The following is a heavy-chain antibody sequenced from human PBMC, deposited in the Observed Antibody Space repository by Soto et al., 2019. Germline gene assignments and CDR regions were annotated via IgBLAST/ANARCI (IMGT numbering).Heavy chain of an antibody. D-gene: IGHD2-15*01. Sequence: PSETLSLTCTVSGGSIRSYYWSWIRQPPGKGLEWFGYIYYSGSTNYNPSLKSRITISVDTSKNQFSLKLSSVTAADTAVYYCARERRGFVWVATRRPPAWIDPSGPGTLRTLSS. V-gene: IGHV4-59*01. CDR1: GGSIRSYY. CDR2: IYYSGST. CDR3: ARERRGFVWVATRRPPAWIDP. J-gene: IGHJ5*02.